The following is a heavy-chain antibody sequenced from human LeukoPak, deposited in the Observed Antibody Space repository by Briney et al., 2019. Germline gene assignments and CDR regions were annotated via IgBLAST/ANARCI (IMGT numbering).Heavy chain of an antibody. D-gene: IGHD3-9*01. J-gene: IGHJ4*02. Sequence: GGSLRLSCAASGFTVSNNYMSWVRQAPGKGLEWVGRIKSKTDGGTTDYAAPVKGRFTISRDDSKNTLYLQMNSLKTEDTAVYYCTTDLIYILTGYPPMPLGPQVTGYWGQGTLVTVSS. CDR1: GFTVSNNY. CDR3: TTDLIYILTGYPPMPLGPQVTGY. V-gene: IGHV3-15*01. CDR2: IKSKTDGGTT.